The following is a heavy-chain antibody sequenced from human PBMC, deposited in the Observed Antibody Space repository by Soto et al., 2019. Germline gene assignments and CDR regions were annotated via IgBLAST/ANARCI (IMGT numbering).Heavy chain of an antibody. CDR2: TYSGGST. V-gene: IGHV3-66*01. Sequence: EVQLVESGGGLVQPGGSLRLSCAASGFTVSSNYMSWVRQAPGKGLEGGSVTYSGGSTYYADSVKGRFTISRDNSKNTLYLQMNSLRGQDTAVYYGAREVAGGGDDYWGQGSLVTVS. J-gene: IGHJ4*02. CDR1: GFTVSSNY. CDR3: AREVAGGGDDY. D-gene: IGHD6-19*01.